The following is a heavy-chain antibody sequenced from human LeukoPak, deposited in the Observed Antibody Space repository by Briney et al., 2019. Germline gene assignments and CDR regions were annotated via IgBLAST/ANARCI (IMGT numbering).Heavy chain of an antibody. D-gene: IGHD1-26*01. CDR1: GYNFAPYW. J-gene: IGHJ4*02. Sequence: GESLKISCQSSGYNFAPYWIVWVRQMPGKGLEWMGITFAGYSYTIYSPSFQGQVTMSVDKSISTAYLQWSSLKSSDTAMYYCAIRYSGSYNDYWGQGTLVTVSS. CDR2: TFAGYSYT. V-gene: IGHV5-51*01. CDR3: AIRYSGSYNDY.